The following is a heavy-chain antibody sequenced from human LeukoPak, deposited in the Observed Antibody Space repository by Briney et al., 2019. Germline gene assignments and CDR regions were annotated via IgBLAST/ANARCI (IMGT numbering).Heavy chain of an antibody. CDR2: IYYSGST. V-gene: IGHV4-61*05. CDR1: GGSISSSSYY. CDR3: ASSPFYYGSGTYLYFDY. D-gene: IGHD3-10*01. Sequence: PSETLSLTCTVSGGSISSSSYYWGWIRQPPGKGLEWIGYIYYSGSTNYNPSLKSRVTISVDTSKNQFSLKLSSVTAADTAVYYCASSPFYYGSGTYLYFDYWGQGTLGTVSS. J-gene: IGHJ4*02.